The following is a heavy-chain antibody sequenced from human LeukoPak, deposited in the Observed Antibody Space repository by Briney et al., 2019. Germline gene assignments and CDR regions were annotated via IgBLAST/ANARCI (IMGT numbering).Heavy chain of an antibody. V-gene: IGHV4-59*08. CDR3: ARDRVLSYDTSYDAFDI. D-gene: IGHD2-2*01. CDR2: IYYSGST. J-gene: IGHJ3*02. CDR1: GFTFSDYY. Sequence: GSLRLSCAASGFTFSDYYMSWIRQPPGKGLEWIGYIYYSGSTNYNPSLKSRVTISVDTSKNQFSLKLSSVTAADTAVYYRARDRVLSYDTSYDAFDIWGQGTMVTVSS.